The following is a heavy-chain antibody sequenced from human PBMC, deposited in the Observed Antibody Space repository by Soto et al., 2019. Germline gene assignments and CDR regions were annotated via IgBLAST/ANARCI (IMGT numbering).Heavy chain of an antibody. Sequence: GGSLRLSCAASGFTFSSYAMHWVRQAPGKGLEYVSAISSYGGSTYYAYSVKGRFTISRDNSKNTLYLQMGSLRAEDMAVYYCARDPDSSGYYYFDYWGQGTLVTVSS. J-gene: IGHJ4*02. V-gene: IGHV3-64*01. CDR3: ARDPDSSGYYYFDY. D-gene: IGHD3-22*01. CDR1: GFTFSSYA. CDR2: ISSYGGST.